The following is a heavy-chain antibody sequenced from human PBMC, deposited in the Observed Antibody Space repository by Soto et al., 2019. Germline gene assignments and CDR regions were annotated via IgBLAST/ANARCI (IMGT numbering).Heavy chain of an antibody. D-gene: IGHD6-13*01. CDR3: VREPWGFSGTWYDY. V-gene: IGHV3-74*01. CDR1: GFSFSSSW. Sequence: PGGSLRLSCVVSGFSFSSSWMHWVRQAPGKGLVWVSRINSDGSSTNYADSVKGRFTISRDNTNNTLYLQMNSLRVEDTAMYYCVREPWGFSGTWYDYWGQGTLVTVSS. J-gene: IGHJ4*02. CDR2: INSDGSST.